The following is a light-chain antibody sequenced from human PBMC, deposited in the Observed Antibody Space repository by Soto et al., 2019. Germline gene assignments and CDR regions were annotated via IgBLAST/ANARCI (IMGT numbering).Light chain of an antibody. CDR3: QQYDEWLLT. CDR2: DAF. CDR1: QNVKTR. V-gene: IGKV3-15*01. J-gene: IGKJ4*01. Sequence: EKVMTQSPATLSVSPGERATLSCRASQNVKTRLAWYQQKPGQAPRLLIYDAFTRATGIPARFSGSASGTDFTITISSLQSEAFEVYYCQQYDEWLLTFGGGTKVEIK.